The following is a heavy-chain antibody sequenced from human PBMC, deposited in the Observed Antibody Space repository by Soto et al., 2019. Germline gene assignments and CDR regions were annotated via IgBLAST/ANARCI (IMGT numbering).Heavy chain of an antibody. D-gene: IGHD3-22*01. V-gene: IGHV4-4*02. J-gene: IGHJ4*02. CDR2: IHHSGST. CDR1: AVPGGSITSSHW. Sequence: SETLSLTCSVSAVPGGSITSSHWWSWVRQPPGKGLELIGEIHHSGSTNYHPSLKSRVAISVDKSKSQFSLKLYSVTAAYTAVYYCARDVGQYEDSSPAGHFDYWGRGTLVAVSS. CDR3: ARDVGQYEDSSPAGHFDY.